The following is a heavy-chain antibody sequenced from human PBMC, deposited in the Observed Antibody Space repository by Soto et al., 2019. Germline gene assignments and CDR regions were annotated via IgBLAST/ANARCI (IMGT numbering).Heavy chain of an antibody. J-gene: IGHJ3*02. CDR2: INGDGSST. CDR1: GFTFSRYW. Sequence: EGSLRLSCAASGFTFSRYWMHWVRQAPGKGLVWVSRINGDGSSTSYADSVKGRFTISRDNAKNTLYLQMNSLRAEDTAVYYCTRDYAYAFDIWGQGTMVTVSS. D-gene: IGHD4-17*01. V-gene: IGHV3-74*01. CDR3: TRDYAYAFDI.